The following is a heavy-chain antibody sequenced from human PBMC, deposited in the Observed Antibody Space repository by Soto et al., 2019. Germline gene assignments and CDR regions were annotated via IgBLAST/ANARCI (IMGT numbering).Heavy chain of an antibody. J-gene: IGHJ4*02. CDR3: ASSLLVGYGLEAESD. Sequence: QVQLVQSGAEVKKPGASVKVSCKASGYTFTSYGISWVRQAPGQGLEWMGWISAYNGNTNYAQQLQGRVTMTIDTSTSTVYELLTSLRSDETAVYYWASSLLVGYGLEAESDWGQGTLVTVSS. V-gene: IGHV1-18*01. CDR2: ISAYNGNT. D-gene: IGHD2-8*02. CDR1: GYTFTSYG.